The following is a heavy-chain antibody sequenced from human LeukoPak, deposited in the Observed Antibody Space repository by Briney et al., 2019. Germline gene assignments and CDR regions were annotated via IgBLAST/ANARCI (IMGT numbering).Heavy chain of an antibody. V-gene: IGHV4-61*02. CDR1: GGSLSSDNYY. D-gene: IGHD4-23*01. CDR2: IYTCGST. J-gene: IGHJ5*02. CDR3: ATVFGGPVSRRFDP. Sequence: SVPKSLTCTGSGGSLSSDNYYWRWFRQPAGKGLEWFGRIYTCGSTDYNPSVKSRVPILIDTSKKQFSLKLTSVTAADTSVYYCATVFGGPVSRRFDPWVRGPLVSVSS.